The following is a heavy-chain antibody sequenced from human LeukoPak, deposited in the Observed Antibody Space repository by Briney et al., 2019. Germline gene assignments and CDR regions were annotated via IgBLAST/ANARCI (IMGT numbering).Heavy chain of an antibody. D-gene: IGHD1-14*01. Sequence: SQTLSLTCAIYGDSVSANSVAWNWTRLSPSRGLESLVRTYYESKGANEYDKSVKGRITLSLDTSRHRFSLQLKSVTHEDTAVYYCTRGRNSAFDYWGQGILVTVSS. CDR1: GDSVSANSVA. V-gene: IGHV6-1*01. CDR2: TYYESKGAN. J-gene: IGHJ4*02. CDR3: TRGRNSAFDY.